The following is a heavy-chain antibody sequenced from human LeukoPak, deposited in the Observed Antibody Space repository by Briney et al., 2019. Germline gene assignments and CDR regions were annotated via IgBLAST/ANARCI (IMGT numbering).Heavy chain of an antibody. V-gene: IGHV3-30*02. D-gene: IGHD1-26*01. CDR2: IRFDGSNK. CDR3: AKFDNRIVGAASFNY. J-gene: IGHJ4*02. CDR1: GFTFSSYG. Sequence: QPGGSLRLSCAASGFTFSSYGMRWVRQAPGKGLEWVAFIRFDGSNKYYADSVKGRLTISRDNSKNTLYLQMNSLRGEDTAVYYCAKFDNRIVGAASFNYWGQGTLVTVSS.